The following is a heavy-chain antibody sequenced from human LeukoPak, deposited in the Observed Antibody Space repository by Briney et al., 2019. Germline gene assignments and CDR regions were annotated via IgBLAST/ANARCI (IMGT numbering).Heavy chain of an antibody. J-gene: IGHJ3*02. V-gene: IGHV3-15*01. CDR1: GFTFSNAW. CDR2: IKSKTDGGTT. D-gene: IGHD3-22*01. CDR3: TTDPSSGYDHDAFDI. Sequence: GGSLRLSCAASGFTFSNAWMSWVRQAPGKGLEWVGRIKSKTDGGTTDYAAPVKGRFTISRDDSKNTLYLQMNSLKTEDTAVYYCTTDPSSGYDHDAFDIWGQGTMVTVSS.